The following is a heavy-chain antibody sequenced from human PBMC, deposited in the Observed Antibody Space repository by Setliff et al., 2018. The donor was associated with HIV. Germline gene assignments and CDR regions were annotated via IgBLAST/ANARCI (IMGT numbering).Heavy chain of an antibody. D-gene: IGHD3-3*01. CDR2: IYYSGST. V-gene: IGHV4-59*11. CDR1: GGSIRSHY. J-gene: IGHJ4*01. Sequence: SETLSLTCTVSGGSIRSHYWSWIRQPPGKGLEWIGYIYYSGSTNYNPSLKSRVTISVDTSKNQFSLKLNSVTAADTAVYYCATLPQGYDYFDYWGHGTLVTVSS. CDR3: ATLPQGYDYFDY.